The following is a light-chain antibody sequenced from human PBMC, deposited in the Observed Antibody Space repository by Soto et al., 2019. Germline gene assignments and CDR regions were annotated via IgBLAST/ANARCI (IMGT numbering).Light chain of an antibody. Sequence: DIVMTQSPDSLTVSLDERATINCKSSQRLLYSSNNKTYLAWYQHRPGQSPKMLIFWASARESGVPDRVAGSGSETDFTINISILQPADAAVYYCQQSYSDVFTFCQGTRLEIK. CDR2: WAS. CDR3: QQSYSDVFT. V-gene: IGKV4-1*01. J-gene: IGKJ2*01. CDR1: QRLLYSSNNKTY.